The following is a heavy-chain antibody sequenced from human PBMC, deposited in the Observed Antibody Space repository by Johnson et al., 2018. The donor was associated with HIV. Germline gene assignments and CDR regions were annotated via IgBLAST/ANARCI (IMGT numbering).Heavy chain of an antibody. Sequence: VQLVESGGGVVRPGGSLRLSCAAFGFTFDDYGMSWVRQAPGKGLEWVAGINWNGGSRGYADSVKGRFTISRDNAKNSLYLQMNSLRAEDTALYYCARGGRYYDPGAFDIWGQGAMVTVSS. CDR1: GFTFDDYG. V-gene: IGHV3-20*04. D-gene: IGHD3-22*01. CDR2: INWNGGSR. J-gene: IGHJ3*02. CDR3: ARGGRYYDPGAFDI.